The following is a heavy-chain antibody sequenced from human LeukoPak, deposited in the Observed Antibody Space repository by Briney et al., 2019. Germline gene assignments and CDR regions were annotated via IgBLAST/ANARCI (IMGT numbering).Heavy chain of an antibody. V-gene: IGHV3-7*03. Sequence: GGSLRLSCAASGFTFSNYWMNWVRQAPGKGLEWVANINRDGSEIYYVDSVKGRFTISRDNAKNSLYLQMNSLRAEDTAVYYCATGDYGVHGDYWGQGILVTVSS. CDR2: INRDGSEI. J-gene: IGHJ4*02. CDR1: GFTFSNYW. D-gene: IGHD4/OR15-4a*01. CDR3: ATGDYGVHGDY.